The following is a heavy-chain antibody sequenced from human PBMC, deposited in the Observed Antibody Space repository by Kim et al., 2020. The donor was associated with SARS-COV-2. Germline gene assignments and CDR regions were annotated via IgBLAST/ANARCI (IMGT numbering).Heavy chain of an antibody. J-gene: IGHJ4*02. V-gene: IGHV3-23*01. D-gene: IGHD3-22*01. CDR2: T. Sequence: TYYADSVKGRFTISRDNSKNALYLQMNSLRAEDTAVYYCAKGYDSSGYDYWGQGTLVTVSS. CDR3: AKGYDSSGYDY.